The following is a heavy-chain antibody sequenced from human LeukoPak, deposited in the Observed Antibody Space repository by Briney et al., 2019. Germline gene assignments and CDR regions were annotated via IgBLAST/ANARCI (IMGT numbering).Heavy chain of an antibody. D-gene: IGHD3-10*01. V-gene: IGHV3-48*02. CDR3: ARGRDKGRFRGPYFDY. CDR1: GFTFSSYS. CDR2: ISSSSSTI. J-gene: IGHJ4*02. Sequence: GGSLRLSCAASGFTFSSYSMNWVRQAPGKGLEWVSYISSSSSTIYYADSVKGRFTISRDNAKNSLYLQMNSLRDEDTAVYYCARGRDKGRFRGPYFDYWGQGTLVTVSS.